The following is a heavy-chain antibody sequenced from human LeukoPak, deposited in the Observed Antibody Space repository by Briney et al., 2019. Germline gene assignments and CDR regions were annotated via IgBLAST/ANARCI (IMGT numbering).Heavy chain of an antibody. V-gene: IGHV1-2*02. D-gene: IGHD2-15*01. J-gene: IGHJ4*02. CDR3: ARQRYVVVVAATPELGY. CDR1: GYTFTRYY. CDR2: INPNSGGT. Sequence: ASVKVSCKASGYTFTRYYMHWVRQAPGQGLEWMGWINPNSGGTNYAQKVQGRVTMTRKTSISTACMELSRLRSDDTAVYYCARQRYVVVVAATPELGYWGQGTLVTVSS.